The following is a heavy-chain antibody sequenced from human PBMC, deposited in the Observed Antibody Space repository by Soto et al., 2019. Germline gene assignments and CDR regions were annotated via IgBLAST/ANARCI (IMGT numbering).Heavy chain of an antibody. J-gene: IGHJ4*02. V-gene: IGHV1-46*01. D-gene: IGHD3-10*01. CDR2: INPTADST. Sequence: QVQLVQSGAEVKKPGASVKISCKASGYSFTSYYMYWVRQAPGQGLEWVGLINPTADSTSYAQKFQGRVTLTWDTSTSTVYMEVSSLRSEDTAMYYCARGWRTYGNYWGQGTLVTVSS. CDR1: GYSFTSYY. CDR3: ARGWRTYGNY.